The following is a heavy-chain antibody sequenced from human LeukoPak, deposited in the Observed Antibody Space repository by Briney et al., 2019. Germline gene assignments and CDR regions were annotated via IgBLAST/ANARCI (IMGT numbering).Heavy chain of an antibody. CDR2: IRYDGSNK. J-gene: IGHJ4*02. D-gene: IGHD3-22*01. Sequence: GGSLRLSCAASGFTFSSYGMHWVRQAPGEGLEWVAFIRYDGSNKYYADSVKGRFTISRDNSKNTLYLQMNSLRAEDTAVYYCANTGDYYDSSGYSDYWGQGTLVTVSS. CDR1: GFTFSSYG. V-gene: IGHV3-30*02. CDR3: ANTGDYYDSSGYSDY.